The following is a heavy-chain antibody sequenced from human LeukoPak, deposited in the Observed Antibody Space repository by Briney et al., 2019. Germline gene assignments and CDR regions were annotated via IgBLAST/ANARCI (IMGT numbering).Heavy chain of an antibody. CDR1: GFTFSSYA. CDR3: AVVPRRSYGSGSYFPDY. V-gene: IGHV3-23*01. D-gene: IGHD3-10*01. Sequence: GGSLRLSCEASGFTFSSYAMSWVGQAPGKGLEWVSAISGSGGSTYYADSVKGRFTISRDNSKNTLYLQMNSLRAEDTAVYYCAVVPRRSYGSGSYFPDYWGQGTLVTVSS. CDR2: ISGSGGST. J-gene: IGHJ4*02.